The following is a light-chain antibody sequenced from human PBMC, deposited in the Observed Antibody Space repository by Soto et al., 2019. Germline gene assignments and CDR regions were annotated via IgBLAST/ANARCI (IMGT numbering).Light chain of an antibody. CDR3: QQYYNWPPWT. CDR2: ETS. V-gene: IGKV3-15*01. Sequence: EAVMTQSPALLSVSPGETVTLSCRASQGVSHNLAWYQQKPGQAPRLLIYETSTRATGIPARFSGSGSGTEFTLTISSLQSEDFAVYYCQQYYNWPPWTFGQGTKVEIK. J-gene: IGKJ1*01. CDR1: QGVSHN.